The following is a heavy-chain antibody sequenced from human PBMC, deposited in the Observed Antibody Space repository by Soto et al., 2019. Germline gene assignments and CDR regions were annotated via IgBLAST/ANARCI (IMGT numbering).Heavy chain of an antibody. CDR3: TTDPYIAVAGRGLRDYYYYYGMDV. CDR2: IKSKTDGGTT. D-gene: IGHD6-19*01. CDR1: GFTFSNAW. Sequence: GGSLRLSCAASGFTFSNAWMSWVRQAPGKGLEWVGRIKSKTDGGTTDYAAPVKGRFTISRDDSKNTLYLQMNSLKTEDTAVYYCTTDPYIAVAGRGLRDYYYYYGMDVWGQGTTVTVSS. J-gene: IGHJ6*02. V-gene: IGHV3-15*01.